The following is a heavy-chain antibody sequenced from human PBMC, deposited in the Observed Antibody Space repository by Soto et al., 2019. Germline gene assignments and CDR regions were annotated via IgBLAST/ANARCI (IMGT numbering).Heavy chain of an antibody. V-gene: IGHV4-59*01. J-gene: IGHJ6*02. D-gene: IGHD1-7*01. CDR3: ARVEGQLELRGVYYYGMDV. CDR1: GGSISSYY. Sequence: NPSETLSLTCTVSGGSISSYYWSWIRQPPGKGLEWIGYIYYRGSTNYNPSLKSRVTISVDTSKNQFSLKLSSVTAADTAVYYCARVEGQLELRGVYYYGMDVCGQRTTVTVSS. CDR2: IYYRGST.